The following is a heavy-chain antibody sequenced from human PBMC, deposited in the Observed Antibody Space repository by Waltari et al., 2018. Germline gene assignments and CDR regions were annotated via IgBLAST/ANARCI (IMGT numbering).Heavy chain of an antibody. CDR3: ASSRGYCGGDCYLWT. D-gene: IGHD2-21*01. V-gene: IGHV1-69*12. CDR2: IIPIFGTA. Sequence: QVQLVQSGAEVKTPGSSVKVSCKASGGTFSSYAISWVRQAPGQGFEWMGGIIPIFGTANYAQKFQGRVTITADESTSTAYMELSSLRSEDTAVYYCASSRGYCGGDCYLWTWGQGTLVTVSS. CDR1: GGTFSSYA. J-gene: IGHJ5*02.